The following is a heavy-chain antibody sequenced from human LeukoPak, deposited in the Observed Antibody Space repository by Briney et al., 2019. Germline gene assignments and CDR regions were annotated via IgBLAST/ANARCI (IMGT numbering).Heavy chain of an antibody. CDR2: ISGSGGIT. V-gene: IGHV3-23*01. J-gene: IGHJ4*02. CDR3: AKGDTTRELPHDY. CDR1: GFTFTSYS. Sequence: AGSLRLSCAASGFTFTSYSMNWVRQAPGKGLEWVSAISGSGGITSYADSVKGRFTISRDNSKNTLYLQMNSLRAEDTAVYYCAKGDTTRELPHDYWGQGTLVTVSS. D-gene: IGHD1-26*01.